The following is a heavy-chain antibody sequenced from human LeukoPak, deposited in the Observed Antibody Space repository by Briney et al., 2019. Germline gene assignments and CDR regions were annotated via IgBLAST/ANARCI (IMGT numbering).Heavy chain of an antibody. CDR1: GFTFSSYW. D-gene: IGHD3-22*01. CDR2: INGDGGFT. V-gene: IGHV3-74*01. J-gene: IGHJ4*02. Sequence: GGSLRLSCAASGFTFSSYWMHWVRQAPGKGLVCVSRINGDGGFTIYADSVKGRFTISRDNAKNTLYLQMNSLRAEDTAVYYCARGLPYDSSGYYPFDYWGQGTLVTVSS. CDR3: ARGLPYDSSGYYPFDY.